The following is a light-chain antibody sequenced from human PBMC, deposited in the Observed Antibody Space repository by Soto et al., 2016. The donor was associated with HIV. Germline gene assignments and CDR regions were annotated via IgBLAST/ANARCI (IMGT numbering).Light chain of an antibody. CDR3: QQLNSFPTT. J-gene: IGKJ5*01. V-gene: IGKV1-9*01. CDR2: SAS. Sequence: DIQMTQSPSSLSASVGDRVTITCRASQGISSYLAWYQQKPGKAPKLLIYSASTLQSGVPSRFSGSGSGTEFTLTITTLQPEDFATYYCQQLNSFPTTFGQGTRLEIK. CDR1: QGISSY.